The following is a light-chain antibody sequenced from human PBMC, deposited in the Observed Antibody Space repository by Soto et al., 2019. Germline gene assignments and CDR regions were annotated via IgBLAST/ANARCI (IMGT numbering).Light chain of an antibody. Sequence: QSALTQPASVSGSLGQSITISCIGTSSNIGSYNLVSWYQHQPGKAPKIMIFEGSKRPSGVSNRFSGSRSGNTASLTISGLQAEDEADYYCCTFAGTGTQYVFGTVTKLTVL. CDR2: EGS. CDR3: CTFAGTGTQYV. CDR1: SSNIGSYNL. J-gene: IGLJ1*01. V-gene: IGLV2-23*01.